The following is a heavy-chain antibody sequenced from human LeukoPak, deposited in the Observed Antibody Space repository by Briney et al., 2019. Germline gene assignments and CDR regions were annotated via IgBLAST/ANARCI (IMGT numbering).Heavy chain of an antibody. CDR3: TRGGEILTHYKHIDY. D-gene: IGHD3-9*01. CDR2: MNPNTGDT. Sequence: ASVKDSCKASGYSFTSYDINWVRQATGQGLEWMGYMNPNTGDTGVTQKFQGRVTMTRDPSINTAYMELTSLRSEDTAVYFCTRGGEILTHYKHIDYWGQGTLVTVSS. CDR1: GYSFTSYD. V-gene: IGHV1-8*01. J-gene: IGHJ4*02.